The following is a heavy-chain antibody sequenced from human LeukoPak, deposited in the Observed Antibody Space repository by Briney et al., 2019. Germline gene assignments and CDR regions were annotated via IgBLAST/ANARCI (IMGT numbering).Heavy chain of an antibody. V-gene: IGHV4-59*06. Sequence: PGGSLRLSCAASGFTFSSYSMNWVRQAPGKGLEWIGYISYSGSTYYNPSLKSRVTISVDTSKNQFSLKLSSVTSADTAVYYCARDTGYGKFDYWGQGTLVTVSS. CDR3: ARDTGYGKFDY. CDR1: GFTFSSYS. CDR2: ISYSGST. D-gene: IGHD5-12*01. J-gene: IGHJ4*02.